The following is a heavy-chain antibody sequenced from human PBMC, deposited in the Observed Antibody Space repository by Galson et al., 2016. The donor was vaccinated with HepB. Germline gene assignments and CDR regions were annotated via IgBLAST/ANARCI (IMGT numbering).Heavy chain of an antibody. CDR2: IIQEGHHK. Sequence: SLRLSCAASGFSIRNHWMSWVRQAPGKGLEWVANIIQEGHHKNYVESVEGRFTISRDNANNSVFLQMDNLRVEDTAVYYCARGIDSKREVAGKVYYYYGLDVWGQGTTVTVSS. J-gene: IGHJ6*02. CDR1: GFSIRNHW. D-gene: IGHD6-19*01. CDR3: ARGIDSKREVAGKVYYYYGLDV. V-gene: IGHV3-7*01.